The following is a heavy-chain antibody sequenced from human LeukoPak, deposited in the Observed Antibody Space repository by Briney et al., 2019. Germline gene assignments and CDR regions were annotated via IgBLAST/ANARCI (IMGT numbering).Heavy chain of an antibody. CDR1: GYTFTSYA. V-gene: IGHV1-3*01. CDR3: ARGGGVVPAAPRNNWFDP. D-gene: IGHD2-2*01. J-gene: IGHJ5*02. CDR2: INAGNGNT. Sequence: GASVKVSCKASGYTFTSYAMHWVRQAPGQRLEWMGWINAGNGNTKYSQKFQGRVTITRDTSASTAYMELSSLRSEDTAVYYCARGGGVVPAAPRNNWFDPWGQGTLVTVSS.